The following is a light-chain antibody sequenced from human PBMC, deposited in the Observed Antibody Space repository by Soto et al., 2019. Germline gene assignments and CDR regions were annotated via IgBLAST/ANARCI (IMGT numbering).Light chain of an antibody. J-gene: IGKJ4*01. Sequence: DVRMTQSPSSLSASVGDTITITCRASRTINTYLTWFQQKPGEPPRLLFYVASTLHDGVPSRFSGSGSGADFTLTISGLQPEDFASYHCQQTYSDISFGGGTKV. V-gene: IGKV1-39*01. CDR1: RTINTY. CDR3: QQTYSDIS. CDR2: VAS.